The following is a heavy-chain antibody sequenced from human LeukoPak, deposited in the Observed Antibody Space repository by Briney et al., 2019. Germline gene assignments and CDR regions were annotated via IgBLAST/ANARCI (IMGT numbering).Heavy chain of an antibody. Sequence: GGSLRLSCAASVLTFSIDWMPWVPQAPGKGLEWVANLKEDGSVKYYVDSVKCRITISRDDGKNSRDLQMNSLRAEDTAVYSCARAVTPLYSSSRKVNYGMDVWGHGTSVTVSS. D-gene: IGHD6-13*01. CDR1: VLTFSIDW. J-gene: IGHJ6*02. CDR2: LKEDGSVK. CDR3: ARAVTPLYSSSRKVNYGMDV. V-gene: IGHV3-7*04.